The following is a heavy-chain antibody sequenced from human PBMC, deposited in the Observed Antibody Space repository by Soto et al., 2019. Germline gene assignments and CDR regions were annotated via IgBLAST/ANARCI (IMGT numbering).Heavy chain of an antibody. V-gene: IGHV4-59*01. CDR3: ARDRGYSYGPYYYYGMDV. CDR2: IYYSGST. J-gene: IGHJ6*01. Sequence: QVQLQESGPGLVKPSETLSLTCTVSGGSISSYYWSWIRQPPGKGLEWIGYIYYSGSTNYNPSLKSRVTISVDTSKNQFSLKLSSVTAADTAVYYCARDRGYSYGPYYYYGMDVW. CDR1: GGSISSYY. D-gene: IGHD5-18*01.